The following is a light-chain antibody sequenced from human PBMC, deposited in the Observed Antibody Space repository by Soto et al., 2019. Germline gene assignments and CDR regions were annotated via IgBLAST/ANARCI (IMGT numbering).Light chain of an antibody. J-gene: IGKJ1*01. CDR3: QQGYSNPWT. Sequence: DIQTTQSPSSLSASIGDRVTITCRASQTVNTYLHWYQQKPGKAPKLLIYAASNLQSGVPSRFSGSGSGTNFTLSLNSLQPEDFATYYCQQGYSNPWTFGQGTKVEIK. V-gene: IGKV1-39*01. CDR2: AAS. CDR1: QTVNTY.